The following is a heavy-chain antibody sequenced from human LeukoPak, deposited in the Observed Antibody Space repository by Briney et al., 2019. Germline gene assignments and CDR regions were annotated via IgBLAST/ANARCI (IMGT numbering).Heavy chain of an antibody. Sequence: PSETLSLTCTVSGGSITSGNYYWTWIRQTPGKGLEWIGYIYYAGTTYYNPSLQSRLAMSVDTSKNLFSLELTSMTAADTAGYYCARTTPLVATVDSWGQGTLVTVSS. J-gene: IGHJ4*02. CDR2: IYYAGTT. CDR3: ARTTPLVATVDS. V-gene: IGHV4-30-4*01. D-gene: IGHD5-12*01. CDR1: GGSITSGNYY.